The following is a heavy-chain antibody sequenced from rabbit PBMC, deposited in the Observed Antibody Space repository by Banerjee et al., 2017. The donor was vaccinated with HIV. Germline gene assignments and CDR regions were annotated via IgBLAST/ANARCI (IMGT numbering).Heavy chain of an antibody. J-gene: IGHJ4*01. CDR3: ARWDIDGAYFNL. D-gene: IGHD2-1*01. Sequence: QSLEESGGDLVKPGASLTLTCTASGFSFSSSEYMCWVRQAPGKGLEWIACIYTGSSGSTDYASWAKGRFTISKTSSTTVTLKMTSLTAADTATYFCARWDIDGAYFNLWGPGTLVTVS. CDR2: IYTGSSGST. V-gene: IGHV1S40*01. CDR1: GFSFSSSEY.